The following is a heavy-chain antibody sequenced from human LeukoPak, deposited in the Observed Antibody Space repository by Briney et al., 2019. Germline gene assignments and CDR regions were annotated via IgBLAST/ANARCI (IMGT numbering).Heavy chain of an antibody. CDR3: ARVERRDGYNLDY. V-gene: IGHV4-59*11. CDR2: IYYSGST. CDR1: GGSISSHY. J-gene: IGHJ4*02. Sequence: SETLSLTCTVSGGSISSHYWSWIRQPPGKGLEWIGYIYYSGSTNYNPSLKSRVTISVDTSKNQFSLKLSSVTAADTAVYYCARVERRDGYNLDYWGQGTLVTVS. D-gene: IGHD5-24*01.